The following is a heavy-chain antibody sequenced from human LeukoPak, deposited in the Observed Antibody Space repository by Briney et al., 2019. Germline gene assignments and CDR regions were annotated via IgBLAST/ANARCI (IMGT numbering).Heavy chain of an antibody. D-gene: IGHD3-10*01. CDR3: AREAAMVRGVYYYYMDV. CDR2: INPNSGGT. Sequence: ASVTVSCKASGYTFTGYYMHWVRQAPGQGLEWMGWINPNSGGTNYAQKFQGRVTMTRDTSISTAYMELSRLRSDDTAVYYCAREAAMVRGVYYYYMDVWGKGTTVTISS. J-gene: IGHJ6*03. V-gene: IGHV1-2*02. CDR1: GYTFTGYY.